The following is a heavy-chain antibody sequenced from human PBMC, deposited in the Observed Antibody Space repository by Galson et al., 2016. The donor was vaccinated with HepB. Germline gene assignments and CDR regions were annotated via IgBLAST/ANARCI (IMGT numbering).Heavy chain of an antibody. J-gene: IGHJ4*02. CDR1: GLIFTNAW. CDR3: AKGVQVVDY. CDR2: IWYDGSNA. Sequence: SLRLSCAASGLIFTNAWMSWVRQAPGKGLEWVALIWYDGSNAYYADSVKGRFTISRDNSKNTLYLQMNSLRVEDTAVYYCAKGVQVVDYWGQGTLVTVSS. V-gene: IGHV3-30*02. D-gene: IGHD6-6*01.